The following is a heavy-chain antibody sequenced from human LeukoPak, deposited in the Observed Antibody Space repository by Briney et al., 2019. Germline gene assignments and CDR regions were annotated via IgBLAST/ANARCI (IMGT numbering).Heavy chain of an antibody. V-gene: IGHV3-30*18. D-gene: IGHD2/OR15-2a*01. J-gene: IGHJ4*02. CDR3: AKDRRIEGSTSFDY. CDR1: GFNVSSTY. CDR2: ISYDGSHK. Sequence: GGSLRLSCVASGFNVSSTYMNWVRQAPGKGLEWVAVISYDGSHKYYADSVKGRFTISRDNSKNTLSLQMNSLRAEDTALYYCAKDRRIEGSTSFDYWGQGTLVTVSP.